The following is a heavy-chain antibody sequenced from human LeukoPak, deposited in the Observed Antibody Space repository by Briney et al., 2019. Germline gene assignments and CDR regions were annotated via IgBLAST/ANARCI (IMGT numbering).Heavy chain of an antibody. CDR3: ARVDSSGYHSDY. J-gene: IGHJ4*02. D-gene: IGHD3-22*01. V-gene: IGHV4-39*07. CDR1: VVSISSSSYY. CDR2: IYYSGST. Sequence: SETLSLTRTVSVVSISSSSYYWGWIRQPPGKGLEWIGSIYYSGSTYYYPSLKRRVTISVDTSKNQFSLKLSSVTAADTAVYYCARVDSSGYHSDYWGQGTLVTVSS.